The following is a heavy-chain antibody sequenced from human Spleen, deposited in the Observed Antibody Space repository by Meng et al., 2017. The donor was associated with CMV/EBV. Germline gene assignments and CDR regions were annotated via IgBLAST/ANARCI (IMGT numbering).Heavy chain of an antibody. V-gene: IGHV4-59*01. CDR3: ARDTQFAYVSGSRFDY. D-gene: IGHD3-10*01. Sequence: SETLSLTCTVSGGSSSSYYWSWIRQPPGKGLEWIGYIYYSGSTNYNPSLKSRITISVDTSKNQFSLKLSSVTAADTAVYYCARDTQFAYVSGSRFDYWGQGTLVTVSS. CDR1: GGSSSSYY. CDR2: IYYSGST. J-gene: IGHJ4*02.